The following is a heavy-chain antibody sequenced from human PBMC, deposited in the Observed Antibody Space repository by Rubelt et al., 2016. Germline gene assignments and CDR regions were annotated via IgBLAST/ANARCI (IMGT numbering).Heavy chain of an antibody. V-gene: IGHV1-69*01. Sequence: QVQLVQSGAEVKKPGSSVKVSCKASGGTFSSYAISWVRQAPGQGLEWMGGTIPIFGTANYAQKFQGRVTITADEATRTAYMELSSLRSEDTAVYYCARDFLEWSDAFDIWGQGTMVTVSS. J-gene: IGHJ3*02. CDR2: TIPIFGTA. CDR3: ARDFLEWSDAFDI. D-gene: IGHD3-3*01. CDR1: GGTFSSYA.